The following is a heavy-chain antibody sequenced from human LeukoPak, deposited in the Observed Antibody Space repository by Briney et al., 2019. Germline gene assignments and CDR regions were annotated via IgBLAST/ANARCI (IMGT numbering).Heavy chain of an antibody. V-gene: IGHV4-34*01. Sequence: SETLSLTCAVYGGSFSGYYWSWIRQPPGKGLEWIGEINHSGSTNYNPSLKSRATISVDTSKNQFSLKLSSVTAADTAVYYCARAQLWFGEDNWFDPWGQGTLVTVSS. CDR1: GGSFSGYY. CDR2: INHSGST. J-gene: IGHJ5*02. CDR3: ARAQLWFGEDNWFDP. D-gene: IGHD3-10*01.